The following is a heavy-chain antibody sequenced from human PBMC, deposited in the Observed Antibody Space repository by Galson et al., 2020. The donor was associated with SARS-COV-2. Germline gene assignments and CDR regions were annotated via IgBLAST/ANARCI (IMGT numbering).Heavy chain of an antibody. CDR1: GYSFTSYW. CDR2: IYPGDSDT. J-gene: IGHJ6*02. Sequence: GESLKISCKGSGYSFTSYWIGWVRQMPGKGLEWMGTIYPGDSDTRYSQSFQGQVTISADKSISTSYLHRSSLKASDTAMYYCARHEFKYSSGWCYYYGMDVWGQGTTVTVSS. V-gene: IGHV5-51*01. CDR3: ARHEFKYSSGWCYYYGMDV. D-gene: IGHD6-19*01.